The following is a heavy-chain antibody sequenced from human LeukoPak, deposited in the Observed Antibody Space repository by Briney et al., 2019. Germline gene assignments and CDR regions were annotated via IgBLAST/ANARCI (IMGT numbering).Heavy chain of an antibody. CDR2: MNPNSGNT. CDR3: ARPTGSRGYSSDY. J-gene: IGHJ4*02. D-gene: IGHD5-18*01. CDR1: GYTFTSYD. Sequence: ASVKVSCKASGYTFTSYDINWVRQATGQGLEWMGWMNPNSGNTGYAQKFQGRVTMTRNTSISTAYMELSSLRSEDTAVHYCARPTGSRGYSSDYWGQGTLVTVSS. V-gene: IGHV1-8*01.